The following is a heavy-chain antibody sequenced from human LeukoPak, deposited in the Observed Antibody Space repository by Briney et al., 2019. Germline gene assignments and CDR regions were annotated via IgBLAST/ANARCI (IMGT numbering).Heavy chain of an antibody. V-gene: IGHV4-61*01. D-gene: IGHD1-26*01. Sequence: PSETLSLTCTVSGGSVSSGSYYWSWTRQPPGKGLEWIGYIYYSGSTNYNPSLKSRVTISVDTSKNQFSLKLSSVTAADTAVYYCARADSGSYSYYFDYWGQGTLVTVSS. CDR1: GGSVSSGSYY. CDR2: IYYSGST. CDR3: ARADSGSYSYYFDY. J-gene: IGHJ4*02.